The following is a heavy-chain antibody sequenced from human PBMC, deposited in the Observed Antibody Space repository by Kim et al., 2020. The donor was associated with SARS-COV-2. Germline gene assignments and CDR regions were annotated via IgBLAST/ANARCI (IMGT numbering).Heavy chain of an antibody. CDR1: GYTFSSYG. J-gene: IGHJ6*02. V-gene: IGHV1-18*01. CDR3: ARDGYCTNGVCYEGLWGRVYYYYYGMDV. D-gene: IGHD2-8*01. Sequence: ASVKVSCKASGYTFSSYGISWVRQAPGQGLEWMGWISAYNGNTNYAQKLQGRVTMTTDTSTSTAYMELRSLRSDDTAVYYCARDGYCTNGVCYEGLWGRVYYYYYGMDVWGQGTTVTVSS. CDR2: ISAYNGNT.